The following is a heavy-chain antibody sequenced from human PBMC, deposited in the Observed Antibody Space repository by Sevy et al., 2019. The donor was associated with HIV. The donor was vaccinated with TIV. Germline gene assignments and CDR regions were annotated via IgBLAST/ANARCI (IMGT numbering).Heavy chain of an antibody. V-gene: IGHV3-49*03. CDR2: IRRNSHEPYVWTT. CDR3: TRPLATADTPEYFFDY. J-gene: IGHJ4*02. D-gene: IGHD5-12*01. Sequence: GGSLRLSCTSSGFTFGDYAMSWFRQAPGKGLEWVAFIRRNSHEPYVWTTEYAVSMKGGFTISRDDSKSIAYLQMNSLKTEDTAVYYCTRPLATADTPEYFFDYWGQGILVTVSS. CDR1: GFTFGDYA.